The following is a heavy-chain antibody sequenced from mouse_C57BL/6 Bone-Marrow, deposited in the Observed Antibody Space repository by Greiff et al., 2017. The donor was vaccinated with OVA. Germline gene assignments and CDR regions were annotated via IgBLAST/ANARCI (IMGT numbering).Heavy chain of an antibody. CDR1: GFSLTSYA. CDR3: ARNLGCFPDD. Sequence: VKVVESGPGLVAPSQSLSITCTVSGFSLTSYAISWVRQPPGKGLEWLGVICTGGGTNYNSALKSRLSTSKDNSKSQVFLKRNMLQTDNTARYYCARNLGCFPDDWGQGTTLTVSA. V-gene: IGHV2-9-1*01. D-gene: IGHD4-1*01. CDR2: ICTGGGT. J-gene: IGHJ2*01.